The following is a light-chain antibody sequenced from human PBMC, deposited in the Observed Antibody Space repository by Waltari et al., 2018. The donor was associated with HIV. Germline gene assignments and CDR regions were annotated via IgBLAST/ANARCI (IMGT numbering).Light chain of an antibody. CDR2: NDV. CDR3: QVWQYSVF. V-gene: IGLV3-9*01. CDR1: NVGTKD. J-gene: IGLJ2*01. Sequence: SYESIHPLSVSVAMGQTARITCGGNNVGTKDVHGYQPKSGQAPLLAIYNDVNRPSGIPEGVSASESGNTATLSSSGAQAGDEGDYYCQVWQYSVFFGGGTKLTVL.